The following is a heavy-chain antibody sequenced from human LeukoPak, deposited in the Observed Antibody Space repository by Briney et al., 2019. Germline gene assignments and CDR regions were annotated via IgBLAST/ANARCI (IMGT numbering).Heavy chain of an antibody. J-gene: IGHJ4*02. D-gene: IGHD6-13*01. V-gene: IGHV4-38-2*02. CDR3: AREGIGIAAAGTVY. CDR2: IYHSGST. Sequence: PSETLSLTCTVSGYSISSGYYWGWIRQPPGKGLEWIGSIYHSGSTYYNPSLKSRVTISVDTSKNQFSLKLSSVTAADTAVYYCAREGIGIAAAGTVYWGQGTLVTVSS. CDR1: GYSISSGYY.